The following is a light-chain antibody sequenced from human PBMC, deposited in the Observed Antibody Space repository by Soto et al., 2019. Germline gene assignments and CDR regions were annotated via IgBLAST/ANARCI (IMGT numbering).Light chain of an antibody. CDR3: QPYDTYWT. V-gene: IGKV1-5*01. Sequence: IKMTKSPSTLSASVGDRVTITCPASQSSSNWLAWYQQKPGKAPKLLIYAASSLESGVPSRFSGSGAGTEFTLTISSLQRDDFPTVYCQPYDTYWTFGQGTKVDIK. CDR2: AAS. J-gene: IGKJ1*01. CDR1: QSSSNW.